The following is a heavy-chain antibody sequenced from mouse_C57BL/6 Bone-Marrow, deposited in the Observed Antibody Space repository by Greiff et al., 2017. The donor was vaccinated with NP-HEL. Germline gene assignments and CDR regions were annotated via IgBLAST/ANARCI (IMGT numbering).Heavy chain of an antibody. V-gene: IGHV6-3*01. Sequence: EVKVVESGGGLVQPGGSMKLSCVASGFTFSNYWMNWVRQSPEKGLEWVAQIRLKSDNYATHYAESVKGRFTISRDDSKSSVYLQMNNLRAEDTGIYYCTAMGDGYYGRFYAMDYWGQGTSVTVSS. D-gene: IGHD2-3*01. CDR1: GFTFSNYW. CDR3: TAMGDGYYGRFYAMDY. J-gene: IGHJ4*01. CDR2: IRLKSDNYAT.